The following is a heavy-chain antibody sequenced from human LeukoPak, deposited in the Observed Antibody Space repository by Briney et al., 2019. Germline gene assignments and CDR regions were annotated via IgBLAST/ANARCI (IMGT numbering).Heavy chain of an antibody. CDR1: GYTFTGYY. Sequence: GASVKVSCKASGYTFTGYYMHWVRQAPGQGLEWMGWISAYNGNTNYAQKLQGRVTMTTDTSTSTAYMELRSLRSDDTAVYYCARGVSYYYYYYYMDVWGKGTTVTISS. D-gene: IGHD3-10*01. J-gene: IGHJ6*03. V-gene: IGHV1-18*04. CDR3: ARGVSYYYYYYYMDV. CDR2: ISAYNGNT.